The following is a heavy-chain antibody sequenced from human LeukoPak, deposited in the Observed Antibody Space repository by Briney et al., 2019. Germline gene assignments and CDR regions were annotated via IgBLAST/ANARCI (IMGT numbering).Heavy chain of an antibody. J-gene: IGHJ6*03. V-gene: IGHV3-64*01. CDR1: GFTVSSYS. CDR3: ARRPIAAAGKGYYYYMDV. D-gene: IGHD6-13*01. CDR2: MSANGRNT. Sequence: GGSLRLSCGASGFTVSSYSMHWVRQAPGKGLEFVSAMSANGRNTYYANSVKGRFTISRDNSKNTLYLQMGSLRAEDMAVYYCARRPIAAAGKGYYYYMDVWGKGTTVTISS.